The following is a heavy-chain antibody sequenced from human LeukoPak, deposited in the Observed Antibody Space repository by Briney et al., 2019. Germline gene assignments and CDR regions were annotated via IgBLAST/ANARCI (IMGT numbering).Heavy chain of an antibody. Sequence: PSETLSLTCTVSGGSISSGGYYWSWIRQHPGKGLEWIGYIYYSGSTYYNPSLKSRVTISVDTSKNQFSLKLCSVTAADTAVYYCARAGYYDSSGYTVDYWGQGTLVTVSS. CDR3: ARAGYYDSSGYTVDY. CDR2: IYYSGST. D-gene: IGHD3-22*01. J-gene: IGHJ4*02. V-gene: IGHV4-31*03. CDR1: GGSISSGGYY.